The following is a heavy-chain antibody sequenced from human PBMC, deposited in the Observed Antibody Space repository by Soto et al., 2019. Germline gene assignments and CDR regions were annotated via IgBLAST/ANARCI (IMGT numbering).Heavy chain of an antibody. J-gene: IGHJ4*02. CDR3: TTDERWLQFFDY. V-gene: IGHV3-15*07. Sequence: WGSPGLSLAAPWFTFMKTLVEWGPPAPWKGLEWVGRIKSKTDGGTTDYAAPVKGRFTISRDDSKNTLYLQMNSLKTEDTAVYYCTTDERWLQFFDYWGQGTLVTVSS. D-gene: IGHD5-12*01. CDR2: IKSKTDGGTT. CDR1: WFTFMKTL.